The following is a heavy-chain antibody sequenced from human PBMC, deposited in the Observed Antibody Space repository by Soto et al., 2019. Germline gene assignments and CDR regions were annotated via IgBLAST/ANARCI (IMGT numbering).Heavy chain of an antibody. Sequence: QVQLVESGGGVVQPGRSLRLSCAASGFTFSSYGMHWVRQAPGKGLEWVAVISCDGSNKYYADSVKGRFTISRDNSKNTLYLQMNSLRAEDTAVYYCARGMTTVIAPAKNVWGQGTLVTVSS. J-gene: IGHJ4*02. CDR3: ARGMTTVIAPAKNV. CDR1: GFTFSSYG. CDR2: ISCDGSNK. D-gene: IGHD4-17*01. V-gene: IGHV3-30*03.